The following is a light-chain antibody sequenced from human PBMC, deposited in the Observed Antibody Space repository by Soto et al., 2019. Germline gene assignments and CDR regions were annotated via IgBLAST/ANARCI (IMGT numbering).Light chain of an antibody. CDR2: AAS. V-gene: IGKV1-39*01. CDR3: QQSYSTLPIT. CDR1: QSISSY. J-gene: IGKJ5*01. Sequence: DIQMTQSPSSLSASVGDRVTITCRESQSISSYLNWYQQKPGKAPKLLIYAASSLQSGVPSRFSGSGSGTDFTLTISSLQPDDFATYYCQQSYSTLPITFGQGTRLEIK.